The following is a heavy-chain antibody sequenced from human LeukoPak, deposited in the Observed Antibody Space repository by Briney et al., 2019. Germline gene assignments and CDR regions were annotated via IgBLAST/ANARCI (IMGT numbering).Heavy chain of an antibody. CDR2: ISYDGSNK. CDR1: GFTFSSYG. V-gene: IGHV3-30*18. CDR3: AKDREYSGSYRPGPTRYYYGMDV. Sequence: PGGSLRLSCAASGFTFSSYGMHWVRQAPGKGLEWVAVISYDGSNKYYADSVKGRFTISRDNAKNSLNLQMNSLRAEDTAVFYCAKDREYSGSYRPGPTRYYYGMDVWGQGTTVTVSS. D-gene: IGHD1-26*01. J-gene: IGHJ6*02.